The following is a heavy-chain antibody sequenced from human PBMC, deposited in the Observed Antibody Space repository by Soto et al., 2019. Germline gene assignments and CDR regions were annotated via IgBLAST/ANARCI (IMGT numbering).Heavy chain of an antibody. J-gene: IGHJ6*02. CDR2: ISGSGGST. Sequence: GGSLRLSCAASGFTFSSYAMSWVRQAPGKGLEWVSAISGSGGSTYYADSVKGRFTISRDNSKNTLYLQMNSLRAEDTAVYYCAKGGSSGVITGYYYYGMDVWGQGTTVTVSS. CDR1: GFTFSSYA. V-gene: IGHV3-23*01. D-gene: IGHD3-22*01. CDR3: AKGGSSGVITGYYYYGMDV.